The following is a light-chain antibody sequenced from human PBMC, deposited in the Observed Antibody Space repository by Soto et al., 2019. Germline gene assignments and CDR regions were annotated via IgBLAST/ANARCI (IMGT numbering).Light chain of an antibody. Sequence: DIQMTQSPSSLSASLGDGVTITCRASDTIASYVNWYQQRPGKAPKLLIYAASTLQSGVPSRFGGSGSGTDFTLTITSLQPEDFATYFCQQAYNPPRTFGQGTKV. V-gene: IGKV1-39*01. J-gene: IGKJ1*01. CDR3: QQAYNPPRT. CDR2: AAS. CDR1: DTIASY.